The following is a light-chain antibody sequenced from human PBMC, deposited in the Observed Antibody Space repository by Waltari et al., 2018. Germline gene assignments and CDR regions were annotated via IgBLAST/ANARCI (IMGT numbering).Light chain of an antibody. J-gene: IGKJ2*02. CDR3: QQYYTTPCT. CDR1: QSVLSSTNSTNY. CDR2: WAS. Sequence: DIVLTQSPYSLALSLGESANISCRSSQSVLSSTNSTNYLAWYQQRPGQPPNLLFYWASTRVSGVPDRFDGSGSGTDFTLTISSLQAEDLAVYYCQQYYTTPCTFGQWTRLEIK. V-gene: IGKV4-1*01.